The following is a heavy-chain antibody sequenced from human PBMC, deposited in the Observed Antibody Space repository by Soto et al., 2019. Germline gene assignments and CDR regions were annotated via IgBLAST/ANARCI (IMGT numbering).Heavy chain of an antibody. J-gene: IGHJ6*02. CDR2: IYYSGST. Sequence: SETLSLTCTVSGGSISSGDYYWSWIRQPPGKGLEWIGYIYYSGSTYYNPSLKSRVTISVDTSKNRFSLKLSSVTAADTAVYYCARASGYCSGGSCYSPSSGMDVWGQGTTVTVSS. V-gene: IGHV4-30-4*01. D-gene: IGHD2-15*01. CDR1: GGSISSGDYY. CDR3: ARASGYCSGGSCYSPSSGMDV.